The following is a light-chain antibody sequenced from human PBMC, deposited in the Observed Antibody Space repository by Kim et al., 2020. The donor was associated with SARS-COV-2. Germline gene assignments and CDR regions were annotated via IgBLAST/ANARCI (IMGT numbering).Light chain of an antibody. CDR2: LGS. CDR3: MQALQTPLT. V-gene: IGKV2-28*01. Sequence: DIVMTQSPLSLPVTPGEPASISCRSSQSLLHSNGYNYLDWYLQKPGQSPQLLIYLGSNRASGVPDRFSGSGSGTDFTLKISSVEAEDVGVYYYMQALQTPLTFGGGTKVDIK. CDR1: QSLLHSNGYNY. J-gene: IGKJ4*01.